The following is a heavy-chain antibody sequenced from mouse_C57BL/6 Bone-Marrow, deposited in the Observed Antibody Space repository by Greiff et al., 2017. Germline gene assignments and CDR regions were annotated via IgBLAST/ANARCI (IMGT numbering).Heavy chain of an antibody. D-gene: IGHD1-1*01. CDR1: GYTFTGYW. CDR3: ARGSFRYDGSSSFAY. V-gene: IGHV1-9*01. CDR2: ILPGSGST. Sequence: QVQLQQSGAELMKPGASVKLSCKATGYTFTGYWIEWVKQRPGHGLEWLGEILPGSGSTNYNEKFKGKATFTADKSSNTAYMQLSSLTTEDSASYYCARGSFRYDGSSSFAYWGQGTLVTVSA. J-gene: IGHJ3*01.